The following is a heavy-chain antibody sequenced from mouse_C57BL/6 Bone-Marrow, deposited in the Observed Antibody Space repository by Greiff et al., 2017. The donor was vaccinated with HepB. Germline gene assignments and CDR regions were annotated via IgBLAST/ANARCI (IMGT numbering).Heavy chain of an antibody. V-gene: IGHV1-52*01. CDR2: IDPSDSET. CDR3: ARWGYGSSLYYFDY. J-gene: IGHJ2*01. D-gene: IGHD1-1*01. Sequence: QVQLQQPGAELVRPGSSVKLSCKASGYTFTSYWMHWVKQRPIQGLEWIGNIDPSDSETHYNQKFKDKATLTVDKSSSTAYMQLSSLTSEDSAVYYCARWGYGSSLYYFDYWGQGTTLTVSS. CDR1: GYTFTSYW.